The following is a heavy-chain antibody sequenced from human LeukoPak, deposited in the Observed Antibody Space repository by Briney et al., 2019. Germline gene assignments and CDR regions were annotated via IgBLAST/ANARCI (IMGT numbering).Heavy chain of an antibody. CDR1: GYSFTSYW. CDR2: IDPSDSYT. J-gene: IGHJ3*02. D-gene: IGHD3-9*01. V-gene: IGHV5-10-1*01. Sequence: GASLKISSKGSGYSFTSYWISWVRQLPGKGLEWMGRIDPSDSYTNYSPSFQGHVTISADKSISTTYLQWSSLKASDTAMYYCARHLARKYDILTGYHDAFDIWGQGTMVTVSS. CDR3: ARHLARKYDILTGYHDAFDI.